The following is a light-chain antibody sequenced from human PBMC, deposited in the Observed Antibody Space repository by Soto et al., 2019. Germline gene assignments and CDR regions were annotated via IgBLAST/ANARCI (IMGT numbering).Light chain of an antibody. CDR1: SGHSSYT. J-gene: IGLJ2*01. CDR2: VEGSGSY. CDR3: ETWDSNTRV. V-gene: IGLV4-60*03. Sequence: QLVLTQSSSASASRGSSVKVTCTLSSGHSSYTIAWHQHQPGQAPRYLMKVEGSGSYNKGSGVPDRFSGSSSGADRYLTISTLQSEDEADYYCETWDSNTRVFGGGTKLTVL.